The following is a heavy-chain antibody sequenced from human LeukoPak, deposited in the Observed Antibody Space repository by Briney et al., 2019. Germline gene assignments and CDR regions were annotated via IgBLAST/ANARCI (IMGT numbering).Heavy chain of an antibody. J-gene: IGHJ5*02. Sequence: SQTLSRTCAISGDSVASNSVTWNWIRQSPSRGLEWRGRTYYMSTWYNDDAVSVRGRITVNPDTSKNHFSRRLNSVTPEHTAVDSCASRLPQQECFDPWGQGILVTVSS. V-gene: IGHV6-1*01. CDR3: ASRLPQQECFDP. CDR1: GDSVASNSVT. CDR2: TYYMSTWYN. D-gene: IGHD2-21*02.